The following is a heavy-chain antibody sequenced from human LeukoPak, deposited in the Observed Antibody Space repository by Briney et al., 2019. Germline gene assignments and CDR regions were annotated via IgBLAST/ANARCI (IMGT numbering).Heavy chain of an antibody. V-gene: IGHV3-23*01. CDR2: IRDHGGHT. J-gene: IGHJ4*02. CDR1: VFTYSNCA. CDR3: AKSARAAVGRSPFDY. Sequence: PGGSLRLSCAASVFTYSNCAMRWVRQAPAKGLEWVSIIRDHGGHTYYTDSVKGRVADFRDNSESTVYLQMNKLKAGGTAIYYCAKSARAAVGRSPFDYWGQGTLVSVSS. D-gene: IGHD6-13*01.